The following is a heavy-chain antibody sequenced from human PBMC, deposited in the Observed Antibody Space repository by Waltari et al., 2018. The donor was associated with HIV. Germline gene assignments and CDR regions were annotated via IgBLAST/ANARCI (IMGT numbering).Heavy chain of an antibody. CDR3: ATYTSGWWYFDY. V-gene: IGHV3-74*01. Sequence: SGFTFSSYWMHWVRQAPGKGLVWVSRINSDGSSITYADSVKGRFTISRDNAKNTLYLQMNSLRAEDTAVYYCATYTSGWWYFDYWGQGTLVTVSS. CDR1: GFTFSSYW. D-gene: IGHD6-19*01. J-gene: IGHJ4*02. CDR2: INSDGSSI.